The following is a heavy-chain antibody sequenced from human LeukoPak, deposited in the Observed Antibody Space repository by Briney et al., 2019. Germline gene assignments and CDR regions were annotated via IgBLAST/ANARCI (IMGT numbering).Heavy chain of an antibody. CDR1: GFPFDDYG. J-gene: IGHJ3*02. CDR2: INWNGGST. V-gene: IGHV3-20*01. D-gene: IGHD3-10*01. CDR3: GRLYGLDAFDI. Sequence: GSLRLSCASSGFPFDDYGMSWVRQAPGKGLGWVAVINWNGGSTGYADSVKGQFTTSRDNAKNSLFLQMTGLRDEHTDLYVCGRLYGLDAFDIWGQGTMVTVSS.